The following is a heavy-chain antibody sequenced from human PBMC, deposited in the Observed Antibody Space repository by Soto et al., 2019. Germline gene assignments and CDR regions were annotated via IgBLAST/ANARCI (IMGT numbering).Heavy chain of an antibody. CDR3: TTYHGDYNFDH. D-gene: IGHD4-17*01. CDR2: FDPDEAET. V-gene: IGHV1-24*01. Sequence: QVQLVQSGAEVKKPGASVKVSCKVSGYTLNEVAMHWVRQAPGKGLEWLGGFDPDEAETIYAQHFQGRVTMTEDTSTDTVYMEWSSLRSEDTALYFCTTYHGDYNFDHWGQGTLVTVSS. J-gene: IGHJ5*02. CDR1: GYTLNEVA.